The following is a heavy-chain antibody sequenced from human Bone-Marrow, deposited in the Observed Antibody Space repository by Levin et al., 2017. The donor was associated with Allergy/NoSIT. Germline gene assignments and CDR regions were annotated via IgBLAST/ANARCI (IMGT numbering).Heavy chain of an antibody. CDR2: IKQDGSEQ. J-gene: IGHJ1*01. V-gene: IGHV3-7*01. CDR3: ATNKSQH. CDR1: GFTFNKYR. Sequence: GESLKISCAASGFTFNKYRMTWVRQAPGKGLEWVANIKQDGSEQFYVGSVKGRFIISRDNAKNSVDLQMNSLRVEDTAVYYCATNKSQHWGQGTLVTVSS.